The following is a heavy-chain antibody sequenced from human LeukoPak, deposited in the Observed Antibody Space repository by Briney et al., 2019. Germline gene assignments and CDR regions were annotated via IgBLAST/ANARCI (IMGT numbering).Heavy chain of an antibody. CDR3: ARDGYNSGYFDY. CDR1: GASISSGGYY. CDR2: IYYSRST. J-gene: IGHJ4*02. V-gene: IGHV4-30-4*01. D-gene: IGHD5-24*01. Sequence: SETLSLTCTVSGASISSGGYYWNWIRQPPGKGLEWIGHIYYSRSTSYSPSLKSRLTISVDTSKNQFSLKLSSVTAADTAVYYCARDGYNSGYFDYWGQGTLVTVSS.